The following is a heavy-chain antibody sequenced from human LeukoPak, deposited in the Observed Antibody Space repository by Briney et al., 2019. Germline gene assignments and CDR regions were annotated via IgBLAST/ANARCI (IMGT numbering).Heavy chain of an antibody. D-gene: IGHD3-22*01. CDR1: GSSVNSGTYY. Sequence: SGTLSLTCTVSGSSVNSGTYYWGWIRQPPGKGLEWIGDIYYSGSAYYNPSLKSRVTMSVDTSKNQLSLKLSSVTAADTAVYYCARKPIVNSAWYYFDFWGQGTLVTVSS. CDR2: IYYSGSA. V-gene: IGHV4-39*07. J-gene: IGHJ4*02. CDR3: ARKPIVNSAWYYFDF.